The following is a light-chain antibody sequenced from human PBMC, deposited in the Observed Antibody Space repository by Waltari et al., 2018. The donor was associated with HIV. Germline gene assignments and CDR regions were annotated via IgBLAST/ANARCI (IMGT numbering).Light chain of an antibody. CDR2: DVN. CDR3: CSYADNYTWV. CDR1: SSDVGGYKY. Sequence: QSALTQPRSMSGSPGQSVTISCTGTSSDVGGYKYVSWYQQHPGKAPKLMIFDVNKLPSGVPDRFSGSKSGNPASLTISGLQAEDEADYYCCSYADNYTWVFGGGTKLTVL. J-gene: IGLJ3*02. V-gene: IGLV2-11*01.